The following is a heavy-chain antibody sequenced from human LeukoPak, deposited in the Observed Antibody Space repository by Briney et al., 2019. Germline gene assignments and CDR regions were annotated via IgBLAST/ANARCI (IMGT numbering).Heavy chain of an antibody. V-gene: IGHV4-61*02. CDR1: GGSISSGSYY. CDR3: ARAAWELGPGAFDI. J-gene: IGHJ3*02. D-gene: IGHD1-26*01. CDR2: IYTSGST. Sequence: PSQTLSLTCTVSGGSISSGSYYWSWIRQPAGKGLEWIGRIYTSGSTNYNPSLKSRVTISVDTSKNQFSLKLSSVTAADTAVYYCARAAWELGPGAFDIWGQGTMVTVSS.